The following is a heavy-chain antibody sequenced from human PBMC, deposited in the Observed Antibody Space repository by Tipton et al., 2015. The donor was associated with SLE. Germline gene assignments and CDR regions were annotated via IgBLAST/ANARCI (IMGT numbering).Heavy chain of an antibody. CDR2: IYYSGST. Sequence: TLSLTCTVSGGSISIRSYYWGWIRQPPGKGLECIGTIYYSGSTYYNLSLKSRVTMSVDTSKNQFSLKLTSVTAADTAVYYCARAEFSSNWYMYWHFDLWGRGTLVTVSS. CDR3: ARAEFSSNWYMYWHFDL. V-gene: IGHV4-39*01. J-gene: IGHJ2*01. D-gene: IGHD6-13*01. CDR1: GGSISIRSYY.